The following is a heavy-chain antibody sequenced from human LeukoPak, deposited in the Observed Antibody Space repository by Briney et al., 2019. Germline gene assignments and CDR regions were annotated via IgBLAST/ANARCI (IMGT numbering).Heavy chain of an antibody. V-gene: IGHV3-7*01. Sequence: PGGSLRLSCAASGFTFSNSWMTWFRQTPGKGLEWVASIKQDGSEKYYVDSVKGRVTISRDNAKNSLYLQMNSLRAEDTAVYYCARVFGAGYSDYWGQGTLVTVSS. D-gene: IGHD4/OR15-4a*01. CDR1: GFTFSNSW. CDR3: ARVFGAGYSDY. J-gene: IGHJ4*02. CDR2: IKQDGSEK.